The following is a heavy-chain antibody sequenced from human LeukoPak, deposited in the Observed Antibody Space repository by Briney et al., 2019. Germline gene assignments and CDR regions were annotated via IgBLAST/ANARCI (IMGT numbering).Heavy chain of an antibody. J-gene: IGHJ4*02. Sequence: GGSLRLSCATSGFTFSIFSMNWVRQAPGKGLEWVSYISSTSSTIYYADSVKGRFTISRDNAKNSLFLQMNSLRDEDRAFYYCARDLISGAYTFDYWGQGTLVTVSS. CDR3: ARDLISGAYTFDY. V-gene: IGHV3-48*02. CDR2: ISSTSSTI. CDR1: GFTFSIFS. D-gene: IGHD1-26*01.